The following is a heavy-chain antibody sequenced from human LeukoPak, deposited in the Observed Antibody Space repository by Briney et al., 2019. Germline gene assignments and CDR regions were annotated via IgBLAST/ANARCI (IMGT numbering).Heavy chain of an antibody. J-gene: IGHJ4*02. V-gene: IGHV4-34*01. CDR2: INHSGST. D-gene: IGHD5-18*01. CDR3: ARTYSYGGID. Sequence: TSETLSLTCAVYGGSFSGYYWSWIRQPPGKGLEWIGEINHSGSTNYNPSLKSRVTISVDTSKNRFSLKLSSVTAADTAVYYCARTYSYGGIDWGQGTLVTVSS. CDR1: GGSFSGYY.